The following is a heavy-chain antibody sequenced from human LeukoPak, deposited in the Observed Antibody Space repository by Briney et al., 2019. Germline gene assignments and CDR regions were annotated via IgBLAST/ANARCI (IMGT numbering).Heavy chain of an antibody. CDR1: GYTFTSYD. J-gene: IGHJ5*02. V-gene: IGHV1-8*01. CDR3: ARGVGYSGGNWFDP. D-gene: IGHD5-18*01. Sequence: ASVKVSCKASGYTFTSYDINWVRQAPGQGLEWMGWMNPNSGNTGYAQKFQGRVTMTRNTSISTAYMELSSLRSEDTAVYYCARGVGYSGGNWFDPWGQGTLVTVSS. CDR2: MNPNSGNT.